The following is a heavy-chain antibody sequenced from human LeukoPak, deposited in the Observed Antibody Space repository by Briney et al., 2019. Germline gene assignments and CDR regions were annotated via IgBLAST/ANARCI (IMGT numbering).Heavy chain of an antibody. D-gene: IGHD3-3*01. Sequence: SETLSLTCTVSGASVSSHYWSCIRQPPGKGLEWIGYVSYSGGTNYNPSLKSRVTISLDTSKDQFSLRLYSVTAADTAVYYCARLSTYYDFWSPLDYWGQGTLVTVSS. CDR3: ARLSTYYDFWSPLDY. CDR1: GASVSSHY. J-gene: IGHJ4*02. V-gene: IGHV4-59*02. CDR2: VSYSGGT.